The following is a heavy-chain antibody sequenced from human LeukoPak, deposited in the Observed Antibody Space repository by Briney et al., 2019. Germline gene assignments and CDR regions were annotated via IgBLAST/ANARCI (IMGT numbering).Heavy chain of an antibody. J-gene: IGHJ4*02. CDR3: AKVRGTYSSGYFFDY. Sequence: GGSLRLSCEVSGFSFISYWMHWVRQAPGKGLEWLSIISWNSGYIGYADSVKGRFTISRDNAKKSLDLQMNSLRAEDTAFYYCAKVRGTYSSGYFFDYWGQGTLVTVSS. V-gene: IGHV3-9*01. D-gene: IGHD6-19*01. CDR1: GFSFISYW. CDR2: ISWNSGYI.